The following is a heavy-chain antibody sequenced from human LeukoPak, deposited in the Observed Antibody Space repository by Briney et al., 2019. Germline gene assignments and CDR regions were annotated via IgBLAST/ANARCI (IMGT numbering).Heavy chain of an antibody. V-gene: IGHV3-9*01. CDR3: AKEYRVTMVRGVIGDAFDI. Sequence: PGGSLRLSCVVSGFPFSNYAMAWVRQAPGKGLEWVSGISWNSGSIGYADSVKGRFTISRDNAKNSLYLQMNSLRAEDTALYYCAKEYRVTMVRGVIGDAFDIWGQGTMVTVSS. CDR2: ISWNSGSI. D-gene: IGHD3-10*01. J-gene: IGHJ3*02. CDR1: GFPFSNYA.